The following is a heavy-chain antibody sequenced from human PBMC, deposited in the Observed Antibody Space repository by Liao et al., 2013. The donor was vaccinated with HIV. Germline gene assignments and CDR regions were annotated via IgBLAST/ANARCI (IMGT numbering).Heavy chain of an antibody. CDR3: AGEVDEGAFDM. J-gene: IGHJ3*02. V-gene: IGHV4-61*02. Sequence: QVQLQESGPGLVKPLETLSLTCTVSGGSISSGSYYWSWIRQPAGKGLEWIGRIYASGSTNYNPSLKRRVTISVDRSTNQLSLKLKSVTAADSAVYYCAGEVDEGAFDMWGRGQWSSCPQ. D-gene: IGHD2-15*01. CDR2: IYASGST. CDR1: GGSISSGSYY.